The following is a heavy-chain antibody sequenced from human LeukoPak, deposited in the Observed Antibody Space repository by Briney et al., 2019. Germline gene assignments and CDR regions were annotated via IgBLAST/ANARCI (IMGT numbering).Heavy chain of an antibody. Sequence: GGSLRLSCAASGFTFSSYAMSWVRQAPGKGLEWLAVISGDGTNKYYAESVKGRFTISRDNSKTTVLVQLNSLRVEDTAVYYCARCRENDFWSGSPVDHWGQGTPVTVSS. CDR2: ISGDGTNK. V-gene: IGHV3-30-3*01. D-gene: IGHD3-3*01. CDR1: GFTFSSYA. J-gene: IGHJ4*02. CDR3: ARCRENDFWSGSPVDH.